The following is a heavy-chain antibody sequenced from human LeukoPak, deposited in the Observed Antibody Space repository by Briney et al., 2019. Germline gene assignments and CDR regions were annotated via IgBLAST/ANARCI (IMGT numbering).Heavy chain of an antibody. CDR1: GGSISSSSYY. CDR3: AAHDYYDSSGYSPDY. D-gene: IGHD3-22*01. J-gene: IGHJ4*02. Sequence: SETLCLTCTVSGGSISSSSYYWGWIRQPPGKGLEWIGSIYYSGSTYYNASLKSRVTISVDTSKNQFSLKLSSVTAADTAVYYCAAHDYYDSSGYSPDYWGQGTLVTVSS. CDR2: IYYSGST. V-gene: IGHV4-39*01.